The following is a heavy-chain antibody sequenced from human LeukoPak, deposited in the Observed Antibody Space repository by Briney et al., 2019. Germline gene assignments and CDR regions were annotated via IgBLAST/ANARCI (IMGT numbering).Heavy chain of an antibody. CDR1: GFTVSSNY. V-gene: IGHV3-53*04. CDR2: IYSGGST. J-gene: IGHJ4*02. CDR3: ASLYCGGDCYYDY. D-gene: IGHD2-21*02. Sequence: GGSLRLSCAASGFTVSSNYMSWVRQAPGKGLEWVSVIYSGGSTYYADSVKGRFTISRHNSKNTLYLQMNSLRAEDTAAYYCASLYCGGDCYYDYWGQGTLVTVSS.